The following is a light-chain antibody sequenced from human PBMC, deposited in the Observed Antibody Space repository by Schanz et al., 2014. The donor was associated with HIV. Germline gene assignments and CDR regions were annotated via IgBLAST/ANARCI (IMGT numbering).Light chain of an antibody. J-gene: IGLJ2*01. CDR1: SSDVGGYNY. CDR2: EVN. V-gene: IGLV2-8*01. Sequence: QSALTQPPSASGSPGQSITISCIGTSSDVGGYNYVSWYQQRPGKAPRLLISEVNKRPSGVPARFSGSKSDNTASLTVSGLQTEDEADYYCLSYAGNNNLIFGGGTKVTVL. CDR3: LSYAGNNNLI.